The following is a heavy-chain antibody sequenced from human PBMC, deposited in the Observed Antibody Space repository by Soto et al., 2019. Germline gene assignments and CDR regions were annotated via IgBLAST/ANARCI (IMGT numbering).Heavy chain of an antibody. CDR2: IIPIFGTA. D-gene: IGHD3-22*01. CDR3: ARLEPEYYYDSSGYEKYYFDY. V-gene: IGHV1-69*12. Sequence: QVQLVQSGAEVKKPGSSVKVSCKASGGTFSSYAISWVRQAPGQGLEWMGGIIPIFGTANYAQKFQGRVTITADESTSTAYMELSILRSEDMAVYYCARLEPEYYYDSSGYEKYYFDYWGQGTLVTVSS. CDR1: GGTFSSYA. J-gene: IGHJ4*02.